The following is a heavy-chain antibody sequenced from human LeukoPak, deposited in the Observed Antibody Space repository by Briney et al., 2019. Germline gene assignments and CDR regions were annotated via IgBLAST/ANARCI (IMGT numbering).Heavy chain of an antibody. V-gene: IGHV3-74*01. D-gene: IGHD3-10*01. J-gene: IGHJ4*02. CDR3: ARDQGTMGGKGY. CDR1: GFTFSSYW. CDR2: INSDGSST. Sequence: GGSLRLSCAASGFTFSSYWMHWVRQAPGKGLAWVSRINSDGSSTNYADSVKGRFAISRDNARSTLYLQMNSLRAEDTAVYYCARDQGTMGGKGYWGQGTLVTVSS.